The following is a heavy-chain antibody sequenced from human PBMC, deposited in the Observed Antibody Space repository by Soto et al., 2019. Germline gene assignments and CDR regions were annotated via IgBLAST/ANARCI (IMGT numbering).Heavy chain of an antibody. CDR3: ARDGETVAALYVTRYYYYGMDV. CDR1: GYTFTSYG. Sequence: QVQLVQSGAEVKKPGASVKVSCKASGYTFTSYGISWVRQAPGQGLEWMGWISAYNGNTNYAQKLQGRVTMTTDTYTSTAYMELRSLRSDDTAVYYCARDGETVAALYVTRYYYYGMDVWGQGTTVTVSS. CDR2: ISAYNGNT. D-gene: IGHD6-19*01. V-gene: IGHV1-18*04. J-gene: IGHJ6*02.